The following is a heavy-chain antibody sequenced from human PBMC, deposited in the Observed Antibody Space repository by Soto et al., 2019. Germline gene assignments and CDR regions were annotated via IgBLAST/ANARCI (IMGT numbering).Heavy chain of an antibody. Sequence: GGSLRLSCAASGFTFSSYSMNWVRQAPGKGLEWVSYISSSSSTIYYADTVKGRFTISRDNAKNSLYLQMNSLRDEDTAVYYCARFPSSSWTNYYYYYYGMDVWGQGTTVTVSS. V-gene: IGHV3-48*02. J-gene: IGHJ6*02. CDR3: ARFPSSSWTNYYYYYYGMDV. D-gene: IGHD6-13*01. CDR1: GFTFSSYS. CDR2: ISSSSSTI.